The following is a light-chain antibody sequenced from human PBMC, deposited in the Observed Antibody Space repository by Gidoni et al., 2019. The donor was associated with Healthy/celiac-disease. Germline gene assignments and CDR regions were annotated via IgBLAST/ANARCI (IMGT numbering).Light chain of an antibody. CDR1: QSLLHSNGYNY. CDR3: MQALQTPSFT. Sequence: DIVMTQSPLSLPVTPGEPASISCTSSQSLLHSNGYNYLDWYLQKPGQSPQLLIYLGSNRASGVPDRFSGSGSGTDFTLKISRVEAEDVGVYYCMQALQTPSFTFGPXTKVDIK. CDR2: LGS. J-gene: IGKJ3*01. V-gene: IGKV2-28*01.